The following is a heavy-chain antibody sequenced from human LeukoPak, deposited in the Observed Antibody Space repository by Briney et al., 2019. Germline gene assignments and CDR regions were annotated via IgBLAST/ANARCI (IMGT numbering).Heavy chain of an antibody. V-gene: IGHV3-7*03. CDR3: SRYSYYYMDV. CDR2: IKQDGSEK. Sequence: GGSLRLSCAASGFSFSSYWMRWVRQAPGKGREGVAYIKQDGSEKYYVASVKGRFTISRDNAKNSLYLQMNGLGAGDTGVYYCSRYSYYYMDVWGKGTPVTVSS. CDR1: GFSFSSYW. J-gene: IGHJ6*03.